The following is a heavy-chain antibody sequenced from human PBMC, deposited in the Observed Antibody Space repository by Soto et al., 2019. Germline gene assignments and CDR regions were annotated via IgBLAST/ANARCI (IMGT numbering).Heavy chain of an antibody. CDR1: GFTFSSYA. CDR2: ISYDGSNK. D-gene: IGHD3-22*01. Sequence: GGSLRLSCAASGFTFSSYAMHWVRQAPGKGLEWVAVISYDGSNKYYADSVKGRFTISRDNSKNTLYLQMNSLRAEDTAVYYCARDGIGTRGYYDSSGYSDYWGQGTLVPVSS. J-gene: IGHJ4*02. V-gene: IGHV3-30*04. CDR3: ARDGIGTRGYYDSSGYSDY.